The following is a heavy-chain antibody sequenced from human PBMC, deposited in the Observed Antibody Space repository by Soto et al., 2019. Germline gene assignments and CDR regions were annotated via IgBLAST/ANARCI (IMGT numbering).Heavy chain of an antibody. J-gene: IGHJ6*02. V-gene: IGHV4-39*01. CDR2: IYYSGST. CDR1: RGSLSRRGYD. CDR3: ARLRSGGMDV. D-gene: IGHD3-10*01. Sequence: XTLSLPCTVSRGSLSRRGYDWGWSRKPPGKGREWVWIIYYSGSTYYNPSLNIRFTISVDTSKNQFSLKLSSVTAADPAVYYCARLRSGGMDVWGQGTTVTVSS.